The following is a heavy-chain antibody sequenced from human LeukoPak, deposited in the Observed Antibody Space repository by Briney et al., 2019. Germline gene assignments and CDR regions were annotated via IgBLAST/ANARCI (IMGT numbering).Heavy chain of an antibody. D-gene: IGHD2-2*01. CDR1: GFTFSRCG. V-gene: IGHV3-30*18. J-gene: IGHJ4*02. CDR3: AKDSSSTRSFDY. CDR2: ISFDGSNK. Sequence: GKSLRLSCAASGFTFSRCGMHWVRQAPGKGLEWVTTISFDGSNKYYADSVKGRFTISRDNSKNALYLQMNSLRVEDSALYYCAKDSSSTRSFDYWGQGTLVTVSS.